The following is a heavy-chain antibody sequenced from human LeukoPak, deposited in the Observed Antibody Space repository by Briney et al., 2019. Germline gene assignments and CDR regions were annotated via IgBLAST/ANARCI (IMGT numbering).Heavy chain of an antibody. J-gene: IGHJ4*02. V-gene: IGHV3-30*04. D-gene: IGHD4-11*01. CDR1: GFIFSSYA. Sequence: PGGSLRLSCAASGFIFSSYAMHWVRQAPGKGLEWVAVISYDGSNKYYADSVKGRFTISRDDSKNTLYLQMNSLRAEDTAVYYCARDFDYSFDYWGQGTLVTVSS. CDR3: ARDFDYSFDY. CDR2: ISYDGSNK.